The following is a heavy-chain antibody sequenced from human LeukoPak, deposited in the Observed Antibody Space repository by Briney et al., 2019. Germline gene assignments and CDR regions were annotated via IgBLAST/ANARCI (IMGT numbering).Heavy chain of an antibody. CDR2: IYSAGSQ. Sequence: GGSLRLSCAASGLTVSDSYMNWVRQAPGKGLEWVSVIYSAGSQYYTDSVKSGFTISRDKSKNTLDLQMNNLRAEDTAVYYCARGRSGSPGLFDSWGQGTLVTVSS. CDR1: GLTVSDSY. J-gene: IGHJ4*02. D-gene: IGHD1-1*01. CDR3: ARGRSGSPGLFDS. V-gene: IGHV3-53*01.